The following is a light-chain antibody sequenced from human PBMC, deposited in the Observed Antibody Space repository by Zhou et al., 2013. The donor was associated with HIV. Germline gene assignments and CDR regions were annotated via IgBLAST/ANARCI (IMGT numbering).Light chain of an antibody. CDR1: QTVHSN. J-gene: IGKJ4*01. CDR3: QQYDKWPLT. CDR2: DTS. Sequence: EIVMTQSPATLSVSPGERATLSCRASQTVHSNLAWYQQRPGQAPRLLIYDTSTRATGIPATFSGSGSGTEFTLTISSMQSEDFAVYYCQQYDKWPLTFGGGTNVEIK. V-gene: IGKV3-15*01.